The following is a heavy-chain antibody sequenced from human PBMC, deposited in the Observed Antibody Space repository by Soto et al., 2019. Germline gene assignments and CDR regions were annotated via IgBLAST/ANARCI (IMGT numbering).Heavy chain of an antibody. CDR1: GGSISSGGYY. CDR3: ARGRPVKMDNWFDP. Sequence: SETLSLTCTVSGGSISSGGYYWSWIRQHPGKGLEWIGYIYYSGSTYYNPSLKSRVTISVDRSKNQFSLKLSSVTAADTAVYYCARGRPVKMDNWFDPWGQGTLVTVSS. CDR2: IYYSGST. V-gene: IGHV4-31*03. J-gene: IGHJ5*02. D-gene: IGHD2-2*01.